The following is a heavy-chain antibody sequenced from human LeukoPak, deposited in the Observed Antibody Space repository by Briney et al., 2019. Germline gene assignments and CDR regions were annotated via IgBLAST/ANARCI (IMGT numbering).Heavy chain of an antibody. J-gene: IGHJ4*02. Sequence: NSSETLSLTCTVSGGSINTYYWSWIRQPPGKGLEWIGYIYYSGSTNYNPSLKSRVTISVDTSKNQFSLKLTSMTAADTAVYYCARGGGFDCWGQGTLVTVSS. CDR3: ARGGGFDC. CDR2: IYYSGST. D-gene: IGHD3-16*01. CDR1: GGSINTYY. V-gene: IGHV4-59*01.